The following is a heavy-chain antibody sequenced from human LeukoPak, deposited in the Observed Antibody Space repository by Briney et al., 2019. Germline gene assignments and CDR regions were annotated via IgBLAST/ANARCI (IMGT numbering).Heavy chain of an antibody. CDR2: IYYSGNT. CDR1: GGSISSSSYY. Sequence: SETLSLTCTVSGGSISSSSYYWGWIRQPPGMGLEWIGSIYYSGNTYYNPSLKSRVTISVDTSKNQFSLKLSSVTAADTAVYYCARVERSLTVKPGLVDYWGQGTLVTVSS. V-gene: IGHV4-39*01. J-gene: IGHJ4*02. CDR3: ARVERSLTVKPGLVDY. D-gene: IGHD3-16*01.